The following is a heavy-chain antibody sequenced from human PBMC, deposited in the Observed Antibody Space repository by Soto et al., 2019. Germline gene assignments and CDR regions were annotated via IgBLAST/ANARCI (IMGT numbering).Heavy chain of an antibody. CDR3: AKDRSSSGWTRSYYFDY. CDR1: GFTFSSYA. J-gene: IGHJ4*02. Sequence: PGGSLRLSCAASGFTFSSYAMSWVRQAPGKGLEWVSAISGSGGSTYYADSVKGRFTISRDNSKNTLYLQMNSLRAEDTAVYYCAKDRSSSGWTRSYYFDYWGQGTLVTVSS. D-gene: IGHD6-19*01. CDR2: ISGSGGST. V-gene: IGHV3-23*01.